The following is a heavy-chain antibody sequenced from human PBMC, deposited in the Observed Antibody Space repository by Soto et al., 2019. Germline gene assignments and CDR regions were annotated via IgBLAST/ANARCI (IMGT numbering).Heavy chain of an antibody. Sequence: SETLSLTCAVYGYSIRSSDWWGWIRQPPGKGLEWIGYITHGGSTNYNPSLKRRVTMSVDPSKNQSSLNLTSVTAVDTAVYYCARMAVTAFYYYAMDVWGQGTTVTVSS. J-gene: IGHJ6*02. CDR3: ARMAVTAFYYYAMDV. CDR2: ITHGGST. V-gene: IGHV4-28*01. CDR1: GYSIRSSDW. D-gene: IGHD6-19*01.